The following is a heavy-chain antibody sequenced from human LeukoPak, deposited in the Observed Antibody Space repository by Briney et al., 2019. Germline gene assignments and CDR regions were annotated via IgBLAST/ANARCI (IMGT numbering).Heavy chain of an antibody. CDR1: GFTFSNYW. CDR2: INQDGSEK. D-gene: IGHD2-21*01. Sequence: GGSLRPSCAASGFTFSNYWMSWVRQAPGKGLEWVANINQDGSEKSYVDSVEGRFTISRDNAKKSLYLHVNSLRAEDTAVYYCARDIYGGHDYWGQGTLLTVSS. J-gene: IGHJ4*02. CDR3: ARDIYGGHDY. V-gene: IGHV3-7*04.